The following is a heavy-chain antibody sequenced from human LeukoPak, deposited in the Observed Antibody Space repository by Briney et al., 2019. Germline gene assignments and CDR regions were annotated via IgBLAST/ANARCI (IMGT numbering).Heavy chain of an antibody. CDR2: IGGSSSTI. CDR1: GFTFSSYT. CDR3: ARDHHRRLYDSQARDTFDI. D-gene: IGHD3-22*01. Sequence: PGRSLRLSCAASGFTFSSYTMNWVRQAPGKGLEWVSYIGGSSSTIYYADSVKGRFTISRDNAKNSLYLQMNSLRAEDTAVYYCARDHHRRLYDSQARDTFDIWGQGTMVTVSS. J-gene: IGHJ3*02. V-gene: IGHV3-48*01.